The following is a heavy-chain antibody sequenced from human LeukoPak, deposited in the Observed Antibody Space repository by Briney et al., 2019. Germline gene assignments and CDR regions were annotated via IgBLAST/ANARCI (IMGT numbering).Heavy chain of an antibody. D-gene: IGHD3-22*01. CDR2: IYYSGST. Sequence: SETLSLTCIVSGGSISSGTYYWGWIRQPPGKGLEWIGSIYYSGSTYYNPSLKSRVTISVDTSKNQFSLKLSSVTAADTAVYYCAIRGNYYDSSGYSYPRRNFEYFQHWGQGTLVTVSS. J-gene: IGHJ1*01. CDR1: GGSISSGTYY. V-gene: IGHV4-39*01. CDR3: AIRGNYYDSSGYSYPRRNFEYFQH.